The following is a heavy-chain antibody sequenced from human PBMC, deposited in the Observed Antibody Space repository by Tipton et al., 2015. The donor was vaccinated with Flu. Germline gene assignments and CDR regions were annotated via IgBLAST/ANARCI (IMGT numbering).Heavy chain of an antibody. V-gene: IGHV4-31*03. J-gene: IGHJ4*02. CDR2: IYYSGST. CDR1: GYSISSGYY. D-gene: IGHD5-12*01. CDR3: ARDYPWLRVFDY. Sequence: TLSLTCTVSGYSISSGYYWGWIRQHPGKGLEWIGYIYYSGSTYYNPSLKSRVTISVDTSKNQFSLKLSSVTAADTAVYYCARDYPWLRVFDYWGQGTLVTVSS.